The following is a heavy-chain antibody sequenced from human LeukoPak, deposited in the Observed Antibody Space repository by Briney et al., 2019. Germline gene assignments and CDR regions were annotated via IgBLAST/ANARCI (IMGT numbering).Heavy chain of an antibody. D-gene: IGHD3-10*01. V-gene: IGHV3-74*01. CDR3: AKSYSYILWFGDF. CDR2: IDANAKTT. J-gene: IGHJ4*02. Sequence: GGSLRLSCAASGFTFSNYWLHWVRQAPGKGLVWVSRIDANAKTTSYADSVKGRFTISTDNSKNTLHLQMNSLRAEDTAVYYCAKSYSYILWFGDFWGQGTLVTVSS. CDR1: GFTFSNYW.